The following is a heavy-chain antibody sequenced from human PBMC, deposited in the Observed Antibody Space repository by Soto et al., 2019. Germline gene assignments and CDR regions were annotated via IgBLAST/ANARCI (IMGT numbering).Heavy chain of an antibody. CDR2: IDPSDSYT. D-gene: IGHD3-16*01. V-gene: IGHV5-10-1*01. J-gene: IGHJ5*02. Sequence: PGESLKISCKGSGYSFTSYWISWVRQMPGKGLEWMGRIDPSDSYTNYSPSFQGHVTISADKSISTAYLQWSSLKASDTAMYYCARLGARERDRVPSNWFDPWGQGTLVTSPQ. CDR1: GYSFTSYW. CDR3: ARLGARERDRVPSNWFDP.